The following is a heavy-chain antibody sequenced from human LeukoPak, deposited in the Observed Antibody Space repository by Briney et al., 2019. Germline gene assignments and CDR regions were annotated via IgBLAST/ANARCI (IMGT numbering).Heavy chain of an antibody. D-gene: IGHD2-21*01. J-gene: IGHJ6*03. CDR2: ISSSSSYI. CDR3: ARDDLVVVIANDYYMDV. CDR1: GFTFSSYS. Sequence: GGSLRLSCAASGFTFSSYSMNWVRQAPGKGLEWVSSISSSSSYIYYADSVKGRFTISRDNAKNSLYLQMNSLRAEGTAVYYCARDDLVVVIANDYYMDVWGKGTTVTVSS. V-gene: IGHV3-21*01.